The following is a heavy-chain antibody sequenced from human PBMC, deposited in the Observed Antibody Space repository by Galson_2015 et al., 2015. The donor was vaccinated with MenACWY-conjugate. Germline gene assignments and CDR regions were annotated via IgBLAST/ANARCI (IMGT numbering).Heavy chain of an antibody. Sequence: SETLSLTCAVYGGSFSGYYWSWIRQPPGKGLEWIGEINHSGSTNYNPSLKSRVTISVDTSKNQFSLKLSSVTAADTAVYYCARGFVVRGVFDYFDYWGQGTLVTVSS. D-gene: IGHD3-10*01. V-gene: IGHV4-34*01. CDR1: GGSFSGYY. CDR3: ARGFVVRGVFDYFDY. J-gene: IGHJ4*02. CDR2: INHSGST.